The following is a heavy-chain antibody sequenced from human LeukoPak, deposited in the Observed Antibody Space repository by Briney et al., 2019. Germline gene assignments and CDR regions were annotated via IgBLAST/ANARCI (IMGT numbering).Heavy chain of an antibody. V-gene: IGHV4-34*01. D-gene: IGHD3-10*01. CDR2: INHSGST. CDR1: GVSFSGYY. Sequence: SETLSLTCAVYGVSFSGYYWSWIRQPPGKGLEWIGEINHSGSTNYNPSLKSRVTISVDTSKNQFSLKLSSVTAADTAVYYCARGASHYGSGSYFVYWGQGTLVTVSS. J-gene: IGHJ4*02. CDR3: ARGASHYGSGSYFVY.